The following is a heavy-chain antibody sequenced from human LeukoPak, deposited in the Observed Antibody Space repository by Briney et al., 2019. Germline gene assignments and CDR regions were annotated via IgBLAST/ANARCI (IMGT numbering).Heavy chain of an antibody. D-gene: IGHD6-13*01. CDR2: IYTSGST. CDR3: ARVDSSNWYEYRGYFDY. J-gene: IGHJ4*02. Sequence: SETLSLTCTVSGGSISSGSYYWSWIRQPAGKGLEWIGRIYTSGSTNYNPSLKSRVTISVDTSKNQFSLKLSSVTAADTAVYYCARVDSSNWYEYRGYFDYWGQGTLVTVSS. V-gene: IGHV4-61*02. CDR1: GGSISSGSYY.